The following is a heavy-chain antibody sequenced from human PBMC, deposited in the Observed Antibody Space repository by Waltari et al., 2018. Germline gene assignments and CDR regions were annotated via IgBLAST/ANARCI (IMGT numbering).Heavy chain of an antibody. CDR1: DYTFINYG. J-gene: IGHJ3*02. CDR2: ISTYNGNT. CDR3: ARDRDDAFDI. Sequence: QVHLVQAGAEWKQPGASVKGSCEASDYTFINYGISWVRQAPGQGLEWMGWISTYNGNTKYGENFQGRVTLTTDTSTRTAYMELSSLSSDDTAVYYCARDRDDAFDIWGQGTMVTVSS. D-gene: IGHD3-10*01. V-gene: IGHV1-18*01.